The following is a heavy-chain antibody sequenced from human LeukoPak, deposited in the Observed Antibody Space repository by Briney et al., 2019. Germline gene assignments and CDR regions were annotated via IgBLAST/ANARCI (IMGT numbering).Heavy chain of an antibody. J-gene: IGHJ4*02. CDR1: EFTFSSYS. V-gene: IGHV3-21*01. CDR2: ISGSGSYI. Sequence: GGPLRLSCAASEFTFSSYSMNWVRQAPGKGLEWVSSISGSGSYIYYADSVKGRFTLSRDNAKSSLSLQMNSLRAEDTAEYYCARGSTCFDYWSQGALVTVSS. CDR3: ARGSTCFDY.